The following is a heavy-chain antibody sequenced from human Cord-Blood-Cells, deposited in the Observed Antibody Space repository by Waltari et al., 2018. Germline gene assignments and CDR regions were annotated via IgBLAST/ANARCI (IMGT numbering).Heavy chain of an antibody. CDR2: IYYSGST. D-gene: IGHD3-3*01. CDR3: ARGDYDFWSGYYDY. Sequence: QLQLQESGPGLVKPSETLSLTCTVSGGSISSRSYSWGWIRQPPGKGLEWIGSIYYSGSTYYNPSLKSRVTISVDTSKNQFSLKLSSVTAADTAVYYCARGDYDFWSGYYDYWGQGTLVTVSS. V-gene: IGHV4-39*01. J-gene: IGHJ4*02. CDR1: GGSISSRSYS.